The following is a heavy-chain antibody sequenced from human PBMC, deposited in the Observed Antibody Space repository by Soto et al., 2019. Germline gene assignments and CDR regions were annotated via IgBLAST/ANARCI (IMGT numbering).Heavy chain of an antibody. Sequence: EVQLLESGGGLVQPGGSLRLSCAASGFTFSSYAMSWVRQAPGKGLEWVSTISGSGDSTYYADSVRGRFTISRDNSKHTLYLQMNSRRAEDTAVYYCAKEPLGYCSSGSCRIDYWRQGTLVTVSS. V-gene: IGHV3-23*01. CDR1: GFTFSSYA. CDR3: AKEPLGYCSSGSCRIDY. D-gene: IGHD2-15*01. CDR2: ISGSGDST. J-gene: IGHJ4*02.